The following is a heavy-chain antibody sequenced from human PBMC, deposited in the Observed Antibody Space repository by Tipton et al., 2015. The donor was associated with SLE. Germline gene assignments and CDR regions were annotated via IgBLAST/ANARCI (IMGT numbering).Heavy chain of an antibody. Sequence: TLSLTCTVSGGSISSGVYYWSWIRQPPGKGLEWIGNNHYSGSTYYNLSLKSRVTISVDTSKNQFSLKLSSVTAADTAVYYCARGGNDFWGLKFDPWGQGTLVTVSS. D-gene: IGHD3-3*01. CDR1: GGSISSGVYY. CDR3: ARGGNDFWGLKFDP. V-gene: IGHV4-30-4*01. J-gene: IGHJ5*02. CDR2: NHYSGST.